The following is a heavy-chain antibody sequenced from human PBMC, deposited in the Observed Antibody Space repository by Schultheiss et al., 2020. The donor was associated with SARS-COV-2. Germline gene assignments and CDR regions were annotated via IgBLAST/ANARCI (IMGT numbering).Heavy chain of an antibody. J-gene: IGHJ6*02. CDR2: ISSSSSTI. V-gene: IGHV3-48*01. Sequence: GESLKISCAASGFTFGDAWMTWVRQAPGKGLEWVSYISSSSSTIYYADSVKGRFTISRDNSKNTLYLQMNSLRAEDTAVYYCAKDRPPLITMIVVIVGGMDVWGQGTTVTVSS. CDR3: AKDRPPLITMIVVIVGGMDV. CDR1: GFTFGDAW. D-gene: IGHD3-22*01.